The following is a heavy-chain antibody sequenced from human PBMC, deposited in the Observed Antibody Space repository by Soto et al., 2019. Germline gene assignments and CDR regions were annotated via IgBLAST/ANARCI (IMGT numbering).Heavy chain of an antibody. Sequence: QVQLVESGGGVVQPGRSLRLSCAASGFTFSSYVMHWVRQAPGKGLEWVAVTSYDGSNKYYADSVQGRFNISRDNSKNTLYLQMNSLRAEDTAVYYCARNGGYSYGYPIGYWGQGTLVTVSS. CDR2: TSYDGSNK. V-gene: IGHV3-30-3*01. CDR3: ARNGGYSYGYPIGY. D-gene: IGHD5-18*01. CDR1: GFTFSSYV. J-gene: IGHJ4*02.